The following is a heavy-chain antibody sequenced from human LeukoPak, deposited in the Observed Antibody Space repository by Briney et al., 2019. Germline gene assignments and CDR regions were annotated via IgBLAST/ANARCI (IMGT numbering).Heavy chain of an antibody. Sequence: GGSLRLSCAASGFTFDDYVMHWVRQAPGKGLEWVSGISWNSGYIYYADSVKGRFTISRDNAKNSLYLQMNSLRAEDTAVYYCARSRYCTGGSCYIDYWGQGTLVTVSS. CDR3: ARSRYCTGGSCYIDY. J-gene: IGHJ4*02. V-gene: IGHV3-9*01. CDR2: ISWNSGYI. D-gene: IGHD2-8*02. CDR1: GFTFDDYV.